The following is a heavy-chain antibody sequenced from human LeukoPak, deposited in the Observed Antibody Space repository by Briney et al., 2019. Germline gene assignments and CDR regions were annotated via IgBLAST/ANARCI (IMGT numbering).Heavy chain of an antibody. CDR1: GFIFGNYS. CDR2: ISSSSSYI. V-gene: IGHV3-21*01. D-gene: IGHD3-3*01. Sequence: GGSLRLSCAASGFIFGNYSMNWVRQAPGKGLEWVSSISSSSSYIYYADSVKGRFTISRDNAKNSLYLQMNSLRAEDTAVYYCARDSTPHYDFWSGYYTDYFDYWGQGTLVTVSS. CDR3: ARDSTPHYDFWSGYYTDYFDY. J-gene: IGHJ4*02.